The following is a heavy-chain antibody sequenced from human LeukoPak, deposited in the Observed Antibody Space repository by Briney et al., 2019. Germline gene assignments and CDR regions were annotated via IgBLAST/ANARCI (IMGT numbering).Heavy chain of an antibody. CDR3: APHRGSSPPFDY. J-gene: IGHJ4*02. CDR1: GFTFSSYS. D-gene: IGHD3-16*01. Sequence: PGGSLRLSCAASGFTFSSYSMNWVRQAPGKGLEWASSISSSSSYIYYADSVKGRFTISRDNAKNSLYLQMNSLRAEDTAVYYCAPHRGSSPPFDYWGQGTLVTVSS. CDR2: ISSSSSYI. V-gene: IGHV3-21*01.